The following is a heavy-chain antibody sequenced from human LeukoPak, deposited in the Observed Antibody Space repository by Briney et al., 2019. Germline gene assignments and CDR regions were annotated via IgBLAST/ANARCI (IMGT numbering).Heavy chain of an antibody. CDR2: INHSGST. Sequence: SETLSLTCAVYGGSFSGYYWSWIRQPPGKGLEWIGEINHSGSTNYNPSLKSRVTISVDTSKNQFSLKLSSVTAADTAVYYCARGIVVVPASLTQPSPLYYYYGMDVWGQGTTVTVSS. CDR1: GGSFSGYY. CDR3: ARGIVVVPASLTQPSPLYYYYGMDV. J-gene: IGHJ6*02. V-gene: IGHV4-34*01. D-gene: IGHD2-2*01.